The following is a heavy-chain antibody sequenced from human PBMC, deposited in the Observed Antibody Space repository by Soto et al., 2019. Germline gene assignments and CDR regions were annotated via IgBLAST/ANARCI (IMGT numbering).Heavy chain of an antibody. CDR1: GGTFSSYT. V-gene: IGHV1-69*08. CDR3: ARDGMYYYDSSGYYPHSDGVEY. D-gene: IGHD3-22*01. Sequence: QVQLVQSGAEVKKPGSSVKVSCKASGGTFSSYTISWVRQAPGQGLEWMGRIIPILGIANYAQKFQGRVTITADKSTSTAYMELSSLRSEDTAVYYCARDGMYYYDSSGYYPHSDGVEYWGQGTLVTVSS. CDR2: IIPILGIA. J-gene: IGHJ4*02.